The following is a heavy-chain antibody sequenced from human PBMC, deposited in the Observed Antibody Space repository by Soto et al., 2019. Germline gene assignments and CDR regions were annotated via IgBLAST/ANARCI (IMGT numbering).Heavy chain of an antibody. V-gene: IGHV4-34*01. CDR3: ARVRSGWYRHLGY. CDR1: GGSFSGYY. Sequence: QVQLQQWGAGLLKPSETLSLTCAVYGGSFSGYYWSWIRQPPGKGLEWIGEINHSGSTNYNPSLKSRVTISVDTSKNQFSLKLSSVTAADTAVYYCARVRSGWYRHLGYWGQGTLVTVSS. J-gene: IGHJ4*02. D-gene: IGHD6-19*01. CDR2: INHSGST.